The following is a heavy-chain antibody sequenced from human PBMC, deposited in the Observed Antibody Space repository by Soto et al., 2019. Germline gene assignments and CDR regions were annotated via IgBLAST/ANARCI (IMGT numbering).Heavy chain of an antibody. V-gene: IGHV4-59*01. Sequence: PSETLSLTCTVSGGSISDFYWSWIRQPPGRGLEWIGYIYYTGSTNYNPSLKSRVSISVDTSKRQSSLKLSSVTAADTAVYYCAKASQYTDSSGYYSELHFFDYWGQGSLVTVS. J-gene: IGHJ4*02. CDR3: AKASQYTDSSGYYSELHFFDY. D-gene: IGHD3-22*01. CDR1: GGSISDFY. CDR2: IYYTGST.